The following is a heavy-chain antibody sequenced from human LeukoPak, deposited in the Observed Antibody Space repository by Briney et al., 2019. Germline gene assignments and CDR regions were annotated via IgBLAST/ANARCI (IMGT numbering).Heavy chain of an antibody. D-gene: IGHD3-16*02. J-gene: IGHJ4*02. V-gene: IGHV3-48*03. CDR1: GFTFRNYE. CDR3: HVRLGELSLIT. Sequence: GGSLRLSCAASGFTFRNYEMSWVRQAPGKGLEWVSYISPSGDTIYYGDSVKGRFTISRDNDKNSLVLQMNSLRAEDTAVYYCHVRLGELSLITWGQGTLVTVSS. CDR2: ISPSGDTI.